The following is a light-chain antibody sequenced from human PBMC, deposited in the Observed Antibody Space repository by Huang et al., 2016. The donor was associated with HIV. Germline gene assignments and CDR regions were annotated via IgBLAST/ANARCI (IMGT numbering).Light chain of an antibody. Sequence: DIVMTQSPDSLAVSLGERATINCKSSQSVLYSSNNKNYLVWYQQKTGQPPKLLIYWASTRESGVPDRFRGSGSGTDFTLTISSLQAEDVAVYYCQQYYSAPLTFGGGTKVEIK. CDR2: WAS. V-gene: IGKV4-1*01. J-gene: IGKJ4*01. CDR1: QSVLYSSNNKNY. CDR3: QQYYSAPLT.